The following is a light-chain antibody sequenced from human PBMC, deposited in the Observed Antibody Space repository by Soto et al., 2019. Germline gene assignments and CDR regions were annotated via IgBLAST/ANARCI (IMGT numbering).Light chain of an antibody. Sequence: IQVTQSPSVLSASVGDRVTITCRTSQSISSWLAWYQQKPGKAPKLLIYDASSLESGVPSRFSGSGSGTEFTLTISSLQPDDFATYYCQQYNSYSPWTFGQGTKVEIK. CDR2: DAS. CDR3: QQYNSYSPWT. J-gene: IGKJ1*01. V-gene: IGKV1-5*01. CDR1: QSISSW.